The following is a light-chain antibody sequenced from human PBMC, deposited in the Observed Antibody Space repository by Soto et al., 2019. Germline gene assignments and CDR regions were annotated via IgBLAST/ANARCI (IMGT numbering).Light chain of an antibody. J-gene: IGKJ2*02. Sequence: DLQMTQSPSSLSASVGDRVTITCRASQSINTYLNWYQHKPGKAPKLLIYATSILQSGVPSRISGSGSGTDFSLTISSLQPEDFATYFCQQSYSSPRTFGQGTNLEIK. CDR1: QSINTY. CDR2: ATS. CDR3: QQSYSSPRT. V-gene: IGKV1-39*01.